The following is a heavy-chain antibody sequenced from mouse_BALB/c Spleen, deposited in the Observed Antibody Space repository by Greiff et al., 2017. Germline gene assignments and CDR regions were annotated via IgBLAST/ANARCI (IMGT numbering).Heavy chain of an antibody. CDR1: GFAFSSYD. CDR3: VRRYYGNSSVYFDY. V-gene: IGHV5-12-1*01. D-gene: IGHD1-1*01. CDR2: ISSGGGST. Sequence: EVQRVESGGGLVKPGGSLKLSCAASGFAFSSYDMSWVRQTPEKRLEWVAYISSGGGSTYYPDTVKGRFTISRDNAKNTLYLQMSSLKTEDTAMYYCVRRYYGNSSVYFDYRGQGTTLTVSS. J-gene: IGHJ2*01.